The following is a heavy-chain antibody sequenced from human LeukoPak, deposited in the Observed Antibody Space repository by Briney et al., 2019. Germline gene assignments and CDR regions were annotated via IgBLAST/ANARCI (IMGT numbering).Heavy chain of an antibody. J-gene: IGHJ4*02. D-gene: IGHD3-10*01. V-gene: IGHV4-39*07. Sequence: SETLSPTCTVSGGSISSSSYYWGWIRQPPGKGLEWIGSIYYSGSTYYNPSLKSRVTISVDTSKNQFSLKLSSVTAADTAVYYCARDLRGPNVLLWFGELLKWGQGTLVTVSS. CDR1: GGSISSSSYY. CDR2: IYYSGST. CDR3: ARDLRGPNVLLWFGELLK.